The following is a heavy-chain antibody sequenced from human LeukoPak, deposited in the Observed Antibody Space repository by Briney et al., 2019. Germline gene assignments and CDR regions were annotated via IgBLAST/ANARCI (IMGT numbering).Heavy chain of an antibody. CDR2: IYPGDSDI. D-gene: IGHD3-3*01. Sequence: GESLKISCKGSGYSFTSYWIGWVRQMPGKGLEWMGIIYPGDSDIRYSPSFQGQVTISADKSISTAYLQWSSLKASDTAMYYCARRAYRTIFGVVYYYFDYWGQGTLVTVPS. CDR1: GYSFTSYW. CDR3: ARRAYRTIFGVVYYYFDY. J-gene: IGHJ4*02. V-gene: IGHV5-51*01.